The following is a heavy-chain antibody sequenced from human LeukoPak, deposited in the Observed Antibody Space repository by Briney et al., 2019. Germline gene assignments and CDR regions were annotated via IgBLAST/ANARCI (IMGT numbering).Heavy chain of an antibody. J-gene: IGHJ6*03. CDR1: GFTFSSYW. V-gene: IGHV3-74*01. Sequence: PGGSLRLSCAASGFTFSSYWMHWVRQAPGKGLVWVSRINSDGSSTSYADSVKGRFTISRDNAKNTLYLQMNSLRAEDTAVYYCARDPLRWSREGNYYYYYMDVWGKGTTVTVSS. CDR2: INSDGSST. D-gene: IGHD4-23*01. CDR3: ARDPLRWSREGNYYYYYMDV.